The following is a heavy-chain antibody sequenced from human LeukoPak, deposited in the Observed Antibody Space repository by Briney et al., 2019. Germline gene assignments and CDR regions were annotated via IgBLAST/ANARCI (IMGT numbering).Heavy chain of an antibody. CDR3: AKDLHGGYYSDY. CDR2: IGFEGLHK. D-gene: IGHD4-23*01. J-gene: IGHJ4*02. V-gene: IGHV3-30*02. Sequence: GGSLRLSCAVSGFTFNNIGLHWVRMAPGTGLGRVGFIGFEGLHKYCSDSVKGRFTISKDNSKATLYLQTNSLRPEYTAVYYCAKDLHGGYYSDYWGLGTLVTVSS. CDR1: GFTFNNIG.